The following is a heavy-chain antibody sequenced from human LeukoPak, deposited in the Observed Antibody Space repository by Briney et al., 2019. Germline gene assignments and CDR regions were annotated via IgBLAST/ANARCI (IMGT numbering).Heavy chain of an antibody. J-gene: IGHJ4*02. CDR1: GFTFSSYS. CDR3: ARDRAWGLDY. V-gene: IGHV3-21*01. CDR2: ISSSSSYM. D-gene: IGHD3-16*01. Sequence: GGSLRLSCAASGFTFSSYSMNWVRQAPGKGLEWVSSISSSSSYMYYADSVKGRFTISRDNAKNSLYLQMNSLRAEDTAVYYCARDRAWGLDYWGQGTLVTVSS.